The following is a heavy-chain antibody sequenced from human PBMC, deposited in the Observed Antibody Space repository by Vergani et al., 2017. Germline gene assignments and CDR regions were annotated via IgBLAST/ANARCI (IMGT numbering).Heavy chain of an antibody. CDR2: IYYTGSA. V-gene: IGHV4-59*01. J-gene: IGHJ4*02. CDR1: SGSISPYY. D-gene: IGHD3-10*01. Sequence: QVKLQESGPGLVKPSETLSLTCTVSSGSISPYYWNWIRQPPGKGPEWIGYIYYTGSADYNPSLKGRVTISLNTSSNQFSLYLTSVTAADTAVYYCARSRIYYGAGSPDYWGQGTLVTVSS. CDR3: ARSRIYYGAGSPDY.